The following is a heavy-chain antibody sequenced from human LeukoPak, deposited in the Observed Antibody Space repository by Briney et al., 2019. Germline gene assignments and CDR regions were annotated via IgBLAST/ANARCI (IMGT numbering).Heavy chain of an antibody. CDR3: AKYTPANYYGSGSTFDY. CDR2: ITGSGDDT. D-gene: IGHD3-10*01. J-gene: IGHJ4*02. Sequence: QPGGSLRLSCVASGFTFSAYAMSWVRQAPGKGLEWVSAITGSGDDTYYADSVKGRFTISRDSSKNTLYLQMNSLRAEDTAVYYCAKYTPANYYGSGSTFDYWGQGALATVSS. V-gene: IGHV3-23*01. CDR1: GFTFSAYA.